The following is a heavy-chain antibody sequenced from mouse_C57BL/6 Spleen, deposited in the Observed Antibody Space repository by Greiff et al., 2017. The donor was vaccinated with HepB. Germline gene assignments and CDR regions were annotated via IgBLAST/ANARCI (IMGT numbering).Heavy chain of an antibody. CDR3: ARGLPDYYGSSYGFDY. Sequence: EVQGVESGGGLVKPGGSLKLSCAASGFTFSDYGMHWVRQAPEKGLEWVAYISSGRSTIYYADTVKGRFTISRDNAKNTLFLQMTSLRSEDTAMYDCARGLPDYYGSSYGFDYWGQGTTLTVAS. J-gene: IGHJ2*01. CDR1: GFTFSDYG. CDR2: ISSGRSTI. D-gene: IGHD1-1*01. V-gene: IGHV5-17*01.